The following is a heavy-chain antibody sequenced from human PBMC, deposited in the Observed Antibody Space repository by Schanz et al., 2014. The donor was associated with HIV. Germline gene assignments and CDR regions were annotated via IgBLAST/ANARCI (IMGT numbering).Heavy chain of an antibody. V-gene: IGHV1-18*01. CDR2: ISTYNGNT. D-gene: IGHD3-3*02. CDR1: GGTFSSFG. Sequence: QVRLVQSGAEVKKPGSSVKVSCKASGGTFSSFGISWVRQARGQGLEWMGWISTYNGNTIYAQKFQGRVTMTTDTSTSTAYMELRSLRSDDTAVYYCARAAFSSEYYYGMDVWGQGTTVTVSS. CDR3: ARAAFSSEYYYGMDV. J-gene: IGHJ6*02.